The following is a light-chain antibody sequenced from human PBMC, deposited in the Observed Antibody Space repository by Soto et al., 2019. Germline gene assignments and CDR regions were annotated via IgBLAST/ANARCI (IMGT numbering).Light chain of an antibody. V-gene: IGLV2-8*01. Sequence: QSVLTQPPSASGSPGQSVTISCTGTSSDIGAYIYVSWYQQHPGKAPKLMISEVSRRPSGVPERFSGSKSGNTASLTISGLRAEDEADYYCNSYTSNNTYVFGTGTKVTV. CDR2: EVS. CDR1: SSDIGAYIY. CDR3: NSYTSNNTYV. J-gene: IGLJ1*01.